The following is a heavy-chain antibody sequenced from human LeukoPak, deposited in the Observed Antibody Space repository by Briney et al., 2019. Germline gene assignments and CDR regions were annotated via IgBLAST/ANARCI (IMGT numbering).Heavy chain of an antibody. CDR2: IYTSGST. J-gene: IGHJ5*02. CDR3: ARQGQQLVGGNWFDP. D-gene: IGHD6-13*01. V-gene: IGHV4-4*09. Sequence: SETLSLTCTVSGGSISSYYWSWIRQPPGKGLEWIGYIYTSGSTNYNPSLKSRVTISVDTSKNQFSLKLSSVTAADTAVYYCARQGQQLVGGNWFDPWGQGTLVTVSP. CDR1: GGSISSYY.